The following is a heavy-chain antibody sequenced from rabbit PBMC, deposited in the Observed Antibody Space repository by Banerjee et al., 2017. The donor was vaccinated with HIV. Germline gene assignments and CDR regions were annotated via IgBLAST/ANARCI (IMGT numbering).Heavy chain of an antibody. CDR1: GVSFSFNSY. CDR3: ARDSGSSFSSYGMDL. CDR2: IDIGSSGFT. V-gene: IGHV1S40*01. Sequence: QSLEESGGDLVKPGASLTLTCTASGVSFSFNSYMCWVRQTPGKGLEWIACIDIGSSGFTYFASWAKGRFTISKTSSTTVTLQMTSLTAADTATYFCARDSGSSFSSYGMDLRGPGTLVTVS. D-gene: IGHD8-1*01. J-gene: IGHJ6*01.